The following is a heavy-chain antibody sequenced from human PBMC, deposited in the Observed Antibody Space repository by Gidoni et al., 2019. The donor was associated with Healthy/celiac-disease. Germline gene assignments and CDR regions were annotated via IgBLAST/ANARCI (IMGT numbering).Heavy chain of an antibody. V-gene: IGHV3-9*01. Sequence: EVQLVESGGGLVQPGRSLRLSCAASGVTFDDYAMHWVRQAPGKGLGWVSGISWNSGSIGYADSVKGRFTISRDNAKNSLYLQMNSLRAEDTALYYCAKDIFYDSSGAHDYWGQGTLVTVSS. CDR1: GVTFDDYA. D-gene: IGHD3-22*01. CDR3: AKDIFYDSSGAHDY. CDR2: ISWNSGSI. J-gene: IGHJ4*02.